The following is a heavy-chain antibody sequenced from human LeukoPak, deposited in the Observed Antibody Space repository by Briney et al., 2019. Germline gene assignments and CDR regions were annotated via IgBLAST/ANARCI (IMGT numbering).Heavy chain of an antibody. D-gene: IGHD1-26*01. V-gene: IGHV3-74*01. J-gene: IGHJ5*01. CDR1: GFTFSSYW. Sequence: PGGSLRLSCAASGFTFSSYWMHWVRQAPGKGLVWVSRIHSDESSARYADSVKGRFTISRDNAKNTLYLQMNSLRAEDTAVYYCVRDLVGALDFWGHGTLVTVFS. CDR2: IHSDESSA. CDR3: VRDLVGALDF.